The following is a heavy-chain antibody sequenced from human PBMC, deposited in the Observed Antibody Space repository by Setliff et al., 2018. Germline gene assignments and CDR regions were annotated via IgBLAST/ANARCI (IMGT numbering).Heavy chain of an antibody. V-gene: IGHV4-38-2*01. CDR3: ARTSTGRYFDL. D-gene: IGHD2-2*01. CDR1: DFSVPTVYY. J-gene: IGHJ2*01. Sequence: PSETLSLTCAVSDFSVPTVYYWGWIRQPPGKGLEWIASVYYSGTTYYNPSLESRVTMSVDTSKSHFSLNLYSVTAADTAVYFCARTSTGRYFDLWGRGTQVTVSS. CDR2: VYYSGTT.